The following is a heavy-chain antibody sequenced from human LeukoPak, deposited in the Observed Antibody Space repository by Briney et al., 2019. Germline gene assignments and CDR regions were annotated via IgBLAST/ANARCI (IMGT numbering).Heavy chain of an antibody. Sequence: ASVKVSCKASGYTLTSYGISWVRQAPGQGLEWIGWISAYNGNTNYAQKLQGRVTMTTDTSTSTAYMELRSLRSDDTAVYYCARDREEFNCGGDCYSSGWFDPWGQGTLVTVSS. CDR2: ISAYNGNT. J-gene: IGHJ5*02. CDR3: ARDREEFNCGGDCYSSGWFDP. CDR1: GYTLTSYG. V-gene: IGHV1-18*01. D-gene: IGHD2-21*01.